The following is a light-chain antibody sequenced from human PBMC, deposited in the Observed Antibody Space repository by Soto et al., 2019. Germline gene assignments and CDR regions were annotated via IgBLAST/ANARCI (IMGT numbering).Light chain of an antibody. V-gene: IGKV1-39*01. CDR1: QTVTSY. J-gene: IGKJ5*01. CDR3: QQSYSTPPT. CDR2: AAS. Sequence: DVQMTQSPSSLSASVGDSLTLTCRASQTVTSYLNWYQQKPGKAPKLLIYAASTLQSGVPSRFSGSGSGTEFTLTIISLQPEDFATYYCQQSYSTPPTFGQGTRLEIK.